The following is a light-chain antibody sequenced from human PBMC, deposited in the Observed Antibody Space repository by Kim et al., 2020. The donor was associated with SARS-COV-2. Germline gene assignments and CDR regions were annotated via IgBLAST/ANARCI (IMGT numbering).Light chain of an antibody. V-gene: IGKV1-39*01. CDR1: QNIDNY. Sequence: SATVGDSVTIACRANQNIDNYFNWYQHKPGKAPQLLIYAASTLENGVPSRFSGSGSGTYFTLSVSSLQPEDFATYFCQQTLSAPLTFGGGTKLEIK. CDR3: QQTLSAPLT. J-gene: IGKJ4*01. CDR2: AAS.